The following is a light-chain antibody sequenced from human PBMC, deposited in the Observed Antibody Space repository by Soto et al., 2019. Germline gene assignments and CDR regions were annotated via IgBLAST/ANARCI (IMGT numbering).Light chain of an antibody. Sequence: ETVLTQSPGTLSLSPGERATLSCRASQSVSSNYLAWFQQKPGQAPRLLISGASNRASDIPDRFSGSGSWTDFTLTISRLEPEDFAVYYCLQYGSSPPLTFGGGTKVDIK. CDR1: QSVSSNY. J-gene: IGKJ4*01. CDR3: LQYGSSPPLT. CDR2: GAS. V-gene: IGKV3-20*01.